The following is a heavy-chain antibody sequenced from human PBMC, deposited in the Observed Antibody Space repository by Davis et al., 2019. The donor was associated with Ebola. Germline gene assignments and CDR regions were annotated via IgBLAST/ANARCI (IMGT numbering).Heavy chain of an antibody. V-gene: IGHV1-18*01. J-gene: IGHJ3*02. D-gene: IGHD2-21*01. Sequence: AASVKVSCKAFGYSFISYGITWVRQAPGQGLEWMGWISGHNGNTNYAQKLQGRVTMTTDTSTSTAYMELRSLRSDDTAVYYCARRRDYDAFDIWGQGTMVTVSS. CDR3: ARRRDYDAFDI. CDR2: ISGHNGNT. CDR1: GYSFISYG.